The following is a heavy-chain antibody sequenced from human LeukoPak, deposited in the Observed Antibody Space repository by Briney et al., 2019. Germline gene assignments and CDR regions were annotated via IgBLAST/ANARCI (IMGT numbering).Heavy chain of an antibody. J-gene: IGHJ5*02. CDR2: TYYGSKWYN. Sequence: LQTLSLTCAISGDSVSSNSAAWNWIRQSPSRGLEWLGRTYYGSKWYNDYAVSVKSRITINPDTSKNQFSLQLNSVTPEDTAVYYCARDLLGYCSGGSCQWDWFDPWGQGTLVTVSS. CDR1: GDSVSSNSAA. D-gene: IGHD2-15*01. CDR3: ARDLLGYCSGGSCQWDWFDP. V-gene: IGHV6-1*01.